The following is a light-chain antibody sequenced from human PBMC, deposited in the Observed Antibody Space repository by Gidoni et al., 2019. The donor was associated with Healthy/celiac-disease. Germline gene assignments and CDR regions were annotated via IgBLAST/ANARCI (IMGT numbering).Light chain of an antibody. CDR1: QSISSW. CDR3: QQYNSYSYT. V-gene: IGKV1-5*01. Sequence: IQMTQSPSTLSASVGDRVTITCRASQSISSWLAWYQQQPGNAPNLLIYDASSLESGVPSRFSGSGSGIEFTLTISSLQPDDFATYYCQQYNSYSYTFGQGTKLEIK. J-gene: IGKJ2*01. CDR2: DAS.